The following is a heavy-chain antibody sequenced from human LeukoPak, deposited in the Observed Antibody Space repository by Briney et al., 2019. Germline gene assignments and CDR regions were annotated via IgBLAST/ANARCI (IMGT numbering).Heavy chain of an antibody. Sequence: GASVKVSCKASGYTFTGYYIHWVRQAPGQGLEWMGFINPNTGGTSYAQKFQARVTMTRDTSISTAYMELSGLRSDDTAVYYCARGPYIVVVVAAEYTFDYWGQGTLVTVSS. CDR2: INPNTGGT. CDR1: GYTFTGYY. D-gene: IGHD2-15*01. CDR3: ARGPYIVVVVAAEYTFDY. J-gene: IGHJ4*02. V-gene: IGHV1-2*02.